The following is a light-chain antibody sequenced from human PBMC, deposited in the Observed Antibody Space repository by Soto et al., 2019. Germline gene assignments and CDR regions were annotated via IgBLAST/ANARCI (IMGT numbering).Light chain of an antibody. CDR2: RAS. J-gene: IGKJ1*01. Sequence: DIQMTQYPYSLSASVGDRVTISCRASQTISTFLNWYQQKPGTAPRLLIYRASSVNSGVPPRFSGSGSGRDFTLTISSLRPEDIATYFCQQSYSSPPWTFGQGTKVDIK. CDR3: QQSYSSPPWT. V-gene: IGKV1-39*01. CDR1: QTISTF.